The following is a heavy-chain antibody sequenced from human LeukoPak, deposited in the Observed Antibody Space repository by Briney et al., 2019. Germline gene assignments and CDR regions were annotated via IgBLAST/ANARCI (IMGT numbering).Heavy chain of an antibody. V-gene: IGHV1-2*02. CDR1: GYTFTGHY. CDR2: INPNTGGA. Sequence: ASVKVSCKASGYTFTGHYLHWGRQAPGQGLEWMGWINPNTGGAKFAQKFQGRVALTRDTSNSTAYMELNSLTSDDTAVYFCSRVAQLGNSPGYWGQGTLVTVSS. J-gene: IGHJ4*02. CDR3: SRVAQLGNSPGY. D-gene: IGHD1-1*01.